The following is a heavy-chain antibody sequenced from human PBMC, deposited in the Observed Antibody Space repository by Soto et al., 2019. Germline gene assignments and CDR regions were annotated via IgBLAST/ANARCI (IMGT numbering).Heavy chain of an antibody. CDR2: FDPEDGET. Sequence: ASVKVSCKVSGYTLTELSMHWVRQAPGKGLEWMGGFDPEDGETIYAQKFQGRVTMTEDTSTDTAYMELSSLRSEDTAVYYCATGPYDILTGYYLGGAFDIWGQGTMVTVSS. CDR3: ATGPYDILTGYYLGGAFDI. CDR1: GYTLTELS. J-gene: IGHJ3*02. V-gene: IGHV1-24*01. D-gene: IGHD3-9*01.